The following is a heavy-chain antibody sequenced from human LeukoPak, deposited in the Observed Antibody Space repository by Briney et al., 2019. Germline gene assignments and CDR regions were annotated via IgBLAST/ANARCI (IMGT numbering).Heavy chain of an antibody. Sequence: GGSLRLSCAAPGFTFSSYGIHWARQARGKGLKGVAFIRYDGSNTYYADSVKGRFTISRDNSKNTLYLQMNSLRAEDTAVYYCAKDPLQFPFDYYYYMDVWGKGTTVTVSS. CDR1: GFTFSSYG. CDR2: IRYDGSNT. CDR3: AKDPLQFPFDYYYYMDV. J-gene: IGHJ6*03. D-gene: IGHD4-11*01. V-gene: IGHV3-30*02.